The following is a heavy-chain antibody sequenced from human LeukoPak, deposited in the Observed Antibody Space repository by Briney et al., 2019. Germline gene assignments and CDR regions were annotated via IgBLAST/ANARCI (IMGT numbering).Heavy chain of an antibody. Sequence: GGSLRLSCAASGFTFSSYWMSWVRQAPGKGLEWVANIKQDGSEKYYVDSVKGRFTISRDNAKNSLYLQMNSLRAEDTAVYYCAKGSESSGWYHYFDYWGQGTLVTVSS. V-gene: IGHV3-7*03. D-gene: IGHD6-19*01. CDR2: IKQDGSEK. CDR1: GFTFSSYW. CDR3: AKGSESSGWYHYFDY. J-gene: IGHJ4*02.